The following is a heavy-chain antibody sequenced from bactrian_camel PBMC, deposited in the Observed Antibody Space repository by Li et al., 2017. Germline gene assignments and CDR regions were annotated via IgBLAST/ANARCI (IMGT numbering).Heavy chain of an antibody. V-gene: IGHV3S53*01. Sequence: HVQLVESGGGSVQSGGSLRLSCAASGLSVTYYCVGWFRQSPGKEREGVATLNSGGRGIYADSVKGRFTISQDSGDKVYLQMNSLKPEDTAMYYCARTVDYSQYPYADGSQGTQVTVS. J-gene: IGHJ4*01. CDR2: LNSGGRG. CDR1: GLSVTYYC. D-gene: IGHD2*01.